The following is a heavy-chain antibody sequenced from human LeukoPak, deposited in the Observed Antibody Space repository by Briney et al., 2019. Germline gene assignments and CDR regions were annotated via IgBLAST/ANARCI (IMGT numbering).Heavy chain of an antibody. CDR3: ARLKCSSTSCPLYYYYMDV. CDR2: KHYSGNT. Sequence: SETLSLTCTVSGGSISSSSYYWAWIRQPPGKGLEWIGSKHYSGNTYHNPSLKSRVTISVDTSKNHFSLKLNSVTAADTAVYYCARLKCSSTSCPLYYYYMDVWGKGTTVTISS. J-gene: IGHJ6*03. CDR1: GGSISSSSYY. V-gene: IGHV4-39*07. D-gene: IGHD2-2*01.